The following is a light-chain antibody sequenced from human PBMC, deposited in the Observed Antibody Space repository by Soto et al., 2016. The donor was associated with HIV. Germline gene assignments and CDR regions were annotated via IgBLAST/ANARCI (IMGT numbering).Light chain of an antibody. Sequence: DIQMTQSPSTLSASIGDRVTITCRASQSISNNLAWYQQIPGKAPKLLIYKASSLESGVPSRFSGSGSGTEFTLTISSLQPDDFATYYCQQYNNYRWTFGQGTKVEIK. V-gene: IGKV1-5*03. CDR2: KAS. CDR3: QQYNNYRWT. J-gene: IGKJ1*01. CDR1: QSISNN.